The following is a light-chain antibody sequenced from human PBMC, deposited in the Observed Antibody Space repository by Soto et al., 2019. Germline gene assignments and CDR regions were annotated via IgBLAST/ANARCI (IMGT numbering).Light chain of an antibody. V-gene: IGLV2-14*01. J-gene: IGLJ2*01. CDR3: SSYRTGSRV. Sequence: QSALTQPASVSGSPGQSITICCTGTNNDVGAYTYVSWYQQHPGKAPRLIIYEVSERPSGVSNRFSGSKSGNTASLVISGLQAEDEADYYCSSYRTGSRVFGGGTKLTVL. CDR2: EVS. CDR1: NNDVGAYTY.